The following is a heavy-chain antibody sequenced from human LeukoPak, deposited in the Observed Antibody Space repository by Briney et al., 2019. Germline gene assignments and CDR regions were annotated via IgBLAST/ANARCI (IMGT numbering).Heavy chain of an antibody. D-gene: IGHD3-10*01. CDR3: ARLYGSGSFAYFDY. Sequence: PSETLSLTCTVSGGSISSYYWSWIRQPPGKGLEWIGYIYYSGSTNYNPSLKSRVTISVGTSKNQFSLKLSSVTAADTAVYYCARLYGSGSFAYFDYWGQGTLVTVSS. V-gene: IGHV4-59*08. J-gene: IGHJ4*02. CDR2: IYYSGST. CDR1: GGSISSYY.